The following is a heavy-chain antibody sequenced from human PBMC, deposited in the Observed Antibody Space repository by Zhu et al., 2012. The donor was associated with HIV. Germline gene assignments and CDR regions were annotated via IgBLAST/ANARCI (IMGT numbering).Heavy chain of an antibody. Sequence: QVQLQESGPGLVKPSETLSLTCTVSGGSVSSGSYYWSWIRQPPGKGLEWIGYIYYSGSTNYNPSLKSRVTISVDTSKNQFSLKLSSVTAADTAVYYCARGSGIAAAGYYFDYWGQGTLVTVSS. CDR3: ARGSGIAAAGYYFDY. CDR1: GGSVSSGSYY. CDR2: IYYSGST. D-gene: IGHD6-13*01. J-gene: IGHJ4*02. V-gene: IGHV4-61*01.